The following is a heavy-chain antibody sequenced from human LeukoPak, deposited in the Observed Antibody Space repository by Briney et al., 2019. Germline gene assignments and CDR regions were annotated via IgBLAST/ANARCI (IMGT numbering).Heavy chain of an antibody. CDR2: ISGGAETT. CDR3: ARDYADYVGYFFFDH. Sequence: GGSLRLSCAASGFTFNNYAMNWFRQAPGKGLEWVSSISGGAETTYYPDSAKGRFTISRDNSQNTLYLQMNSLRAEDTAVYYCARDYADYVGYFFFDHWGQGTLVTVSS. J-gene: IGHJ5*02. D-gene: IGHD4-17*01. V-gene: IGHV3-23*01. CDR1: GFTFNNYA.